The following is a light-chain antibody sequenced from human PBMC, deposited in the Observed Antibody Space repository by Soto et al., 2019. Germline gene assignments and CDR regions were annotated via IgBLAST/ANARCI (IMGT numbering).Light chain of an antibody. CDR1: NNDVGGYNY. CDR2: EVN. V-gene: IGLV2-8*01. CDR3: NSYAGGHNLV. Sequence: QSALTQPPSASGSPGQSVTISCTGTNNDVGGYNYVSWHQQHPGKAPKLINYEVNKRPSGVPDRFSGSKSDNTASLTVSGLEDEDEADYYSNSYAGGHNLVFGTGTKLTVL. J-gene: IGLJ1*01.